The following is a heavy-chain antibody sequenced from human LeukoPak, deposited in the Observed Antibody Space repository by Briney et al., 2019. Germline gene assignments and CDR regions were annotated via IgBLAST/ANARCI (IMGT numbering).Heavy chain of an antibody. CDR3: ARGMDTTLVS. V-gene: IGHV3-21*01. D-gene: IGHD5-18*01. CDR1: GYTFSSYT. Sequence: SGGSLRLSCAASGYTFSSYTMNCVSQAPGKGLEWVSSISSSDTYISYADSLQGRFTISRDNAKNSLYLQLHSLRVDDTAVYYCARGMDTTLVSWGQGTLVTVSS. J-gene: IGHJ4*02. CDR2: ISSSDTYI.